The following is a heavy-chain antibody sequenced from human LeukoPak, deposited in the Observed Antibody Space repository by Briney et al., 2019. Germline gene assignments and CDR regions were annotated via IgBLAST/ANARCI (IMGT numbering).Heavy chain of an antibody. Sequence: SETLSLTCTVSGGSISSYYWSWIRQPPGKGLEWIGYIYYSGSTNYNPSLKSRVTISVDTSKNQFSLKLSSVTAADTAVYYCARHPVGYSSGWYSYYYGMDVWGQGTTVTVSS. CDR1: GGSISSYY. D-gene: IGHD6-19*01. J-gene: IGHJ6*02. CDR2: IYYSGST. V-gene: IGHV4-59*08. CDR3: ARHPVGYSSGWYSYYYGMDV.